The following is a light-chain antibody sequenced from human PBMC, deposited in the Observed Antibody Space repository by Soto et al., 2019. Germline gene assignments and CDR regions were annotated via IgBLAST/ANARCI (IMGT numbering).Light chain of an antibody. J-gene: IGLJ1*01. CDR1: SSDIGRYNY. CDR2: DVS. V-gene: IGLV2-14*01. CDR3: SSYISSSTYV. Sequence: QSGLTQPASVSGSPGRSITISCIGTSSDIGRYNYVSWYQQYPGKAPKFMIYDVSNRPSGVSNRFSGSKSGNTASLTISGLQAEDEADYYCSSYISSSTYVFGTGTKVTVL.